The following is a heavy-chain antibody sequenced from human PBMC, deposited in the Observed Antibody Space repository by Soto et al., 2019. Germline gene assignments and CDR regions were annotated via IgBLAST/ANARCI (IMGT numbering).Heavy chain of an antibody. V-gene: IGHV4-31*03. J-gene: IGHJ4*02. CDR3: ARGITIFGVVYFDY. D-gene: IGHD3-3*01. CDR1: GGSITSGGYY. Sequence: PSETLSLTCTVSGGSITSGGYYWSRIRQHPGKGLEWIGYIYYSGSTYYNPSLKSRVTISVDTSKNQFSLNLSSVTAAATAVYYCARGITIFGVVYFDYWGQGTLVTVSS. CDR2: IYYSGST.